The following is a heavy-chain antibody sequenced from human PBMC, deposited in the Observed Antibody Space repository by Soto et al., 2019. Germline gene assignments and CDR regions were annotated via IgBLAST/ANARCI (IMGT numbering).Heavy chain of an antibody. Sequence: SETLSLTCSVSGGSISGSYWGWIRQPPGRGLEWIGYFFYSENTYYNPSLKSRVTISVDSSKNHFSLNLNSVTAADSAIYYCVRGRGYSTGYFDYWGQGSQVTVSS. CDR2: FFYSENT. CDR3: VRGRGYSTGYFDY. J-gene: IGHJ4*02. D-gene: IGHD3-3*01. CDR1: GGSISGSY. V-gene: IGHV4-59*04.